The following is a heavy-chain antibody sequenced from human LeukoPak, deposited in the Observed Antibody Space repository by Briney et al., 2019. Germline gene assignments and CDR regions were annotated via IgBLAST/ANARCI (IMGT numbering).Heavy chain of an antibody. D-gene: IGHD3-9*01. CDR2: INPNSGGT. J-gene: IGHJ3*02. Sequence: GASVKVSCKASGYTFTGYYMHWVRQAPGQGLEWMGWINPNSGGTNYAQKFQGRVTMTRDTSISTAYMELSRLRSDDTAVYYCARPSLRYFDWLNAFDIWGQGTMVTVSS. CDR3: ARPSLRYFDWLNAFDI. CDR1: GYTFTGYY. V-gene: IGHV1-2*02.